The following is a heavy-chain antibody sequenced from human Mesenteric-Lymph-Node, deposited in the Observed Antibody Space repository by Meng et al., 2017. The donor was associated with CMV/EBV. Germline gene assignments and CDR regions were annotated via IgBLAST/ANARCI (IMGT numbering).Heavy chain of an antibody. Sequence: QVQLQXWGAGLLKPSETLSLTCAVYGGSFSGYYWSWFRQPPGKGLVGIGEINHSGVPNYNPSLXSRVTISLDRSKNQFSLKXXSVTAXXTAXXXCXRGSDIPVNNYWGQGTLVTVSS. CDR1: GGSFSGYY. J-gene: IGHJ4*02. D-gene: IGHD2-15*01. CDR2: INHSGVP. V-gene: IGHV4-34*01. CDR3: XRGSDIPVNNY.